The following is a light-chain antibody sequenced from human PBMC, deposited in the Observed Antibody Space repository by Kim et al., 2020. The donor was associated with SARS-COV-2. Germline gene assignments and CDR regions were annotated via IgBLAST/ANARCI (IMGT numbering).Light chain of an antibody. CDR1: QGISSF. CDR2: AAS. J-gene: IGKJ2*01. CDR3: QQFQSYPYT. V-gene: IGKV1-9*01. Sequence: SACLGDIVTITCRASQGISSFLAWFQQKPGKAPEHLIYAASTLQSGVPSRFSGSGSGTEYSLTITGLQPEDFATYFCQQFQSYPYTFGQGTKLEI.